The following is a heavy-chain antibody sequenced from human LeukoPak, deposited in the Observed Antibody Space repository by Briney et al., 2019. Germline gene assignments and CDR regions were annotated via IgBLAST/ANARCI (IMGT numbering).Heavy chain of an antibody. Sequence: SETLSLTCAVSGGSISSGGYSWSWIRQPPGKGLEWIGYIYHSGSTYYNPSLKSRVTISVDRSKNQFSLKLSSVTAADTAVYYCARARTPTVFDAFDIWGQGTMVTVSS. CDR2: IYHSGST. D-gene: IGHD4-17*01. J-gene: IGHJ3*02. CDR1: GGSISSGGYS. CDR3: ARARTPTVFDAFDI. V-gene: IGHV4-30-2*01.